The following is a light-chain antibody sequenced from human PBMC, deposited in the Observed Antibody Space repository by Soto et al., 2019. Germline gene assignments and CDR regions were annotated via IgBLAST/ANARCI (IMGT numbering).Light chain of an antibody. CDR3: QTWGTGIPWV. CDR1: SGHSSYA. Sequence: QLVLTQSPSASASLGASVKLTCTLSSGHSSYAIAWHQQQPEKGPRYLMKLNSDGSHSKGDGIPDRFSGSSSGAERYLTIPGLQSEDEAAYYCQTWGTGIPWVFGGGTKLTVL. CDR2: LNSDGSH. V-gene: IGLV4-69*01. J-gene: IGLJ3*02.